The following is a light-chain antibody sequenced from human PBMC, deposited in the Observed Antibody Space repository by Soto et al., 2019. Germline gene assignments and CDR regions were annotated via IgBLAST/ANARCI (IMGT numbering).Light chain of an antibody. CDR1: QSVSSN. Sequence: EILMTQSPATLSVSPGERATLSCRASQSVSSNLAWYQQKPGQTPRLPIYGASTRATGIPARFSGSGSGTEFTLTISSLQSEEFAVYYCQQYNTWPPLTFGGGTKVEIK. V-gene: IGKV3-15*01. J-gene: IGKJ4*01. CDR2: GAS. CDR3: QQYNTWPPLT.